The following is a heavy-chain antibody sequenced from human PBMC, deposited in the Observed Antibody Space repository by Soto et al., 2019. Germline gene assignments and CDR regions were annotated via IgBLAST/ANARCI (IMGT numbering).Heavy chain of an antibody. CDR3: ARLRSKTGTTPGYYGMDV. D-gene: IGHD1-7*01. V-gene: IGHV5-10-1*01. Sequence: GESLKISCKGSGYSFTSYWISWVRQMPGKGLEWMGRIDPSDSYTNYSPSFQGHVTISADKSISTAYLQWSSLKASDTAMYYCARLRSKTGTTPGYYGMDVWGQGTTVTVSS. J-gene: IGHJ6*02. CDR2: IDPSDSYT. CDR1: GYSFTSYW.